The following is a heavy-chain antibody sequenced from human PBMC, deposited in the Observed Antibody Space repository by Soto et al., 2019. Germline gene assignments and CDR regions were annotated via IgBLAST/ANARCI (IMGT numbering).Heavy chain of an antibody. V-gene: IGHV3-33*01. CDR2: IRSDGTVR. Sequence: GGSLRLSCAAAGFTFSNHDMHWVRQAPGKGMEWVAVIRSDGTVRNYAESVKGRFTISRDNSKNTLSLEMNSLRVEHTALYYCASKRFDDFDYWGQGTLVTVSS. CDR1: GFTFSNHD. CDR3: ASKRFDDFDY. D-gene: IGHD3-10*01. J-gene: IGHJ4*02.